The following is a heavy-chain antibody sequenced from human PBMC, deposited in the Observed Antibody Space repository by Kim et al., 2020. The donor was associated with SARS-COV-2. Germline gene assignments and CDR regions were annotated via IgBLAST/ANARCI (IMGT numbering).Heavy chain of an antibody. CDR1: GFTFSAYY. J-gene: IGHJ4*02. CDR2: ISGSGSST. V-gene: IGHV3-11*05. Sequence: GGSLRLSCAASGFTFSAYYMSWIRRAPGKGLEWVAYISGSGSSTNYADSVKGRFTISRDNAKNSLYLQMNSLRAEDTAMYYCARDLRGYSGSVDYWGQGALVTISS. CDR3: ARDLRGYSGSVDY. D-gene: IGHD5-12*01.